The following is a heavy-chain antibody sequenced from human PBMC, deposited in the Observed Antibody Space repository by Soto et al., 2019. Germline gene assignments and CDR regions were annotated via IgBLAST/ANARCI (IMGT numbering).Heavy chain of an antibody. Sequence: QVQLVESGGGVVQPGRSLRLSCAASGFTFSSYGMHWVRQAPGKGLEWVAVIWYDGSNKYYADSVKGRFTISRDNSKKTLYLQMNSLRAEDTAVYYCARRAAIYYYYGMDVWGQGTTVTVSS. CDR2: IWYDGSNK. CDR1: GFTFSSYG. CDR3: ARRAAIYYYYGMDV. D-gene: IGHD2-2*01. J-gene: IGHJ6*02. V-gene: IGHV3-33*01.